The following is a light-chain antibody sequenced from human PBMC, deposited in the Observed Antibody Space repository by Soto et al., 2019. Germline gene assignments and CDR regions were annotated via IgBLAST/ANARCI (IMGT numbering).Light chain of an antibody. Sequence: EIVLTQSPGTLSLSPGERATLYCRASQSVRSNYVAWYQQKPGQPPRLLIYGASSGATGIPDRFTGSGSGTDFTLTISRLEPEDFAVYYCQQYGSPPYSFGQGTKLDI. CDR3: QQYGSPPYS. V-gene: IGKV3-20*01. CDR1: QSVRSNY. J-gene: IGKJ2*03. CDR2: GAS.